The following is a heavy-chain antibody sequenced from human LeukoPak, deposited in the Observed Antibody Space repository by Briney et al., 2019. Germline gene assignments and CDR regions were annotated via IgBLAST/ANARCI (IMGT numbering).Heavy chain of an antibody. CDR1: GYSISSGYY. J-gene: IGHJ5*02. Sequence: SETLSLTCTVSGYSISSGYYWGWIRQPPGKGLEWIGSIYHSGSTYHNPSLKSRVTISVDTSKNQFSLQLNSVTPEDTAVYYCARGQEEYSSGVRVWFDPWGQGTLVTVSS. CDR2: IYHSGST. V-gene: IGHV4-38-2*02. D-gene: IGHD6-19*01. CDR3: ARGQEEYSSGVRVWFDP.